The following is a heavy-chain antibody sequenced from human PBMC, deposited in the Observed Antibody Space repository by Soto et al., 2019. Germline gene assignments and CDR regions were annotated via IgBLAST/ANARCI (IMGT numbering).Heavy chain of an antibody. Sequence: QVQLQESGPGLVKPSQTLSLTCTVSGGSISSGGYYWSWIRQHPGKGLEWIGYIYYSGSTYYNPSLKRVITKSVDTSKNQFSQTVIPVAAADAAVYYCSTSSGSSFGYWGQGTLGTGSS. J-gene: IGHJ4*01. V-gene: IGHV4-31*01. CDR1: GGSISSGGYY. CDR2: IYYSGST. CDR3: STSSGSSFGY. D-gene: IGHD6-6*01.